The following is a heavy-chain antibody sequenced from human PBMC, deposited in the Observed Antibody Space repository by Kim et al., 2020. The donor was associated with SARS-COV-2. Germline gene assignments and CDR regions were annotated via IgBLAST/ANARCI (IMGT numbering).Heavy chain of an antibody. CDR3: ARGRGTVAPLNWFDP. J-gene: IGHJ5*02. D-gene: IGHD4-17*01. V-gene: IGHV4-31*03. Sequence: SETLSLTCTVSGGSISSGGYYWSWIRQHPGKGLEWIGYIYYSGSTYYNPSLKSRVTISVDTSKNQFSLKLSSVTAADTAVYYCARGRGTVAPLNWFDPWGQGTLVTVSS. CDR2: IYYSGST. CDR1: GGSISSGGYY.